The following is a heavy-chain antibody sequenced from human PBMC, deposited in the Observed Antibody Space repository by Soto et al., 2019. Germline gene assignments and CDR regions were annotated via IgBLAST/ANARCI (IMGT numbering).Heavy chain of an antibody. CDR1: DGSFSGYY. CDR2: INHVGNT. CDR3: ASGIRGVGAAGAVAWFDP. D-gene: IGHD6-13*01. J-gene: IGHJ5*02. V-gene: IGHV4-34*01. Sequence: QAQLQQWGAGLLQPSETLSLTCAVSDGSFSGYYWSWIRQPPGKGLEWIGEINHVGNTNYNPSLKSRVTISVDPSKKQFSLNLSSVTAADTAVYYCASGIRGVGAAGAVAWFDPWGQGTLVTVSS.